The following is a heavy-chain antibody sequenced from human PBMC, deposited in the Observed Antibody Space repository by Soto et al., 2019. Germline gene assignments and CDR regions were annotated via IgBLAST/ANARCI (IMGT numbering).Heavy chain of an antibody. CDR2: IKQDGSEK. D-gene: IGHD3-22*01. J-gene: IGHJ4*02. CDR3: ARRSLVVMAQGPPD. Sequence: GGSLRLSCAASGFTFSSYWMSWVRQAPGKGLEWVANIKQDGSEKYYVDSVKGRFTISRDNAKNSLYLQMNSLRAEDTAVYYCARRSLVVMAQGPPDWGQGTLVTVSS. CDR1: GFTFSSYW. V-gene: IGHV3-7*01.